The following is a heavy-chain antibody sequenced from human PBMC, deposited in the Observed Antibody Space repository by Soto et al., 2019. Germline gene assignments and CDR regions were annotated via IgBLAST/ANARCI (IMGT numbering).Heavy chain of an antibody. CDR1: GFPFSYYW. Sequence: EVQLVESGGGLVQPGESLRLSCAASGFPFSYYWMHWVRQAPGKGLVWVSRIHSDGSSTTYADSVKGRFTISRDNARNTVYLQMNSLRVEDTDVYYCARGDRGAFDIWGQGTVVTVSS. CDR2: IHSDGSST. CDR3: ARGDRGAFDI. D-gene: IGHD1-26*01. J-gene: IGHJ3*02. V-gene: IGHV3-74*01.